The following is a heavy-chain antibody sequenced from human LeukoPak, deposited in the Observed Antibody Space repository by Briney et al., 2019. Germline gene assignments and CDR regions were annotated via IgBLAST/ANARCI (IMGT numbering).Heavy chain of an antibody. D-gene: IGHD4-17*01. CDR3: ARDSGDCGDYGFDY. Sequence: GGSLRLSCAASGFTVSSNYMSWVRQAPGKGLEWVSFIYLGGSTYYADSVKGRFTISRDNSKNTLYLQMNSLRAEDTTVYYCARDSGDCGDYGFDYWGQGTLVTVSS. CDR1: GFTVSSNY. V-gene: IGHV3-66*01. J-gene: IGHJ4*02. CDR2: IYLGGST.